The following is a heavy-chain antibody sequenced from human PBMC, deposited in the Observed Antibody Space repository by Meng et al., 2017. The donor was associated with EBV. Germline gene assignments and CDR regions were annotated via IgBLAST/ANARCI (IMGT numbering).Heavy chain of an antibody. J-gene: IGHJ4*02. CDR1: GYAFTSYI. V-gene: IGHV1-3*01. Sequence: QVQVCQAGVEVKNPGASVKVSCTASGYAFTSYILHWVRQAPGQRLEWMGWINVGVGYTKYSQKFQGRVTISSDTSATTGYMELSSLRSEDTAVYYCVRGPPVGVPGPGDYWGQGTLVTVSS. CDR2: INVGVGYT. D-gene: IGHD2-21*01. CDR3: VRGPPVGVPGPGDY.